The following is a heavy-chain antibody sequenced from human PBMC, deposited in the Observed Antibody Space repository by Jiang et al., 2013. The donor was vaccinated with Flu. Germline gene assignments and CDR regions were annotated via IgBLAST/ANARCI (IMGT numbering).Heavy chain of an antibody. CDR3: ARDQSWQWPLNYWYFDL. D-gene: IGHD6-19*01. V-gene: IGHV4-4*02. Sequence: KSRVTISVDKSKNQFSLKLSSVTAADTAVYYCARDQSWQWPLNYWYFDLWGRGTLVTVSS. J-gene: IGHJ2*01.